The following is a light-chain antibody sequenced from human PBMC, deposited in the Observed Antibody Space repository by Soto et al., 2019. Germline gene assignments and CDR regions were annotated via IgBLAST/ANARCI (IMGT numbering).Light chain of an antibody. CDR1: QTISTS. V-gene: IGKV3-15*01. Sequence: EVVMTQSPATLSVSPGERATLSCRASQTISTSLAWYQHKPGQPPRLLVYGGSTRAAAIPARFSGSGSGTEFTLTISGLQSEDSAVYYCQQYNIWPEAFGQGTKVEL. J-gene: IGKJ1*01. CDR3: QQYNIWPEA. CDR2: GGS.